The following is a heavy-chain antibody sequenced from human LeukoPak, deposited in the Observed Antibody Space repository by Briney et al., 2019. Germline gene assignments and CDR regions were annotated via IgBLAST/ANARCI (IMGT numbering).Heavy chain of an antibody. J-gene: IGHJ4*02. CDR1: GGSISSYY. D-gene: IGHD5-12*01. V-gene: IGHV4-59*08. CDR3: ARHETQRGMATILIDY. CDR2: IYYSGTT. Sequence: KPSETLSLTCTVSGGSISSYYWSWIRQPPGKGLEWIGYIYYSGTTNYNPSLKSRVTISVDTSKNQFSLKLSSVTAADTAVYYCARHETQRGMATILIDYWGQGTLVTVSS.